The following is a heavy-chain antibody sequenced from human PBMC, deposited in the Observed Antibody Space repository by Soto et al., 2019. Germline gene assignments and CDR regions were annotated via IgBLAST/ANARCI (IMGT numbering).Heavy chain of an antibody. V-gene: IGHV6-1*01. J-gene: IGHJ5*02. CDR3: ARGVSSSSFHWFDP. CDR1: GDSVSSNSAA. CDR2: TYYRSKWYN. D-gene: IGHD6-13*01. Sequence: KQSQTLSLTCAISGDSVSSNSAAWNWLRQSPSRGLEWLGRTYYRSKWYNDYAVSVKSRITINPDTSKNQFSLQLNSVTPEDTAVYYCARGVSSSSFHWFDPWGQGTLVTVSS.